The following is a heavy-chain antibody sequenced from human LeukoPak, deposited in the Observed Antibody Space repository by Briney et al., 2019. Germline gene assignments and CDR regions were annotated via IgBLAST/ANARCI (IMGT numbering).Heavy chain of an antibody. CDR2: INPNSGGT. Sequence: ASVKVSCKASGYTFTGYYMHWVRQAPGQGLEWMGWINPNSGGTNYAQKFQGRVTMTGDTSISTAYMELSRLRSDDTAVYYCARDSAMDFLFDYWGQGTLVTVSS. J-gene: IGHJ4*02. CDR3: ARDSAMDFLFDY. CDR1: GYTFTGYY. D-gene: IGHD5-18*01. V-gene: IGHV1-2*02.